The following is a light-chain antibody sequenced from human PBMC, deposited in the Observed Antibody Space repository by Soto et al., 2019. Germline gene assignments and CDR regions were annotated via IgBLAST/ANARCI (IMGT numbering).Light chain of an antibody. CDR1: RNINRK. CDR2: GAS. J-gene: IGKJ4*01. CDR3: QQYYDYPPLI. Sequence: EIVMTQSPATLSVSPGERATLSCRASRNINRKLAWYQQKPGQAPRLLISGASTRATGIPARFSGSGSGTEFTLTISSLQSKDFAVYYCQQYYDYPPLIFGGGTKVEIK. V-gene: IGKV3-15*01.